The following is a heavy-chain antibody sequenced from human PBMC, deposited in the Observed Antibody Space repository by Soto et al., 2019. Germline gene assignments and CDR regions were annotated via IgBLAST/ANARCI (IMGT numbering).Heavy chain of an antibody. CDR2: ISSSGDII. V-gene: IGHV3-11*01. CDR3: ARDLGYYDSSGYFDY. J-gene: IGHJ4*02. CDR1: GFAFSDYY. D-gene: IGHD3-22*01. Sequence: PGGSLRLSCAASGFAFSDYYMSWIRRAPGKGLEWVSYISSSGDIIYYADSVKGRFTISRDNAKNSLYLQMSSLRAEDTAVYYCARDLGYYDSSGYFDYWGQGTLVTVSS.